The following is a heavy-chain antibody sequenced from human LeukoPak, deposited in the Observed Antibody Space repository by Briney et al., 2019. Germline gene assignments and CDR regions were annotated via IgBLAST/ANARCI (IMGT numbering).Heavy chain of an antibody. CDR3: ARLVGIVVVTAILPDAFDI. Sequence: GESLKISCKGSGHSFTSYWIGWVRQMPGKGLEWMGIIYPGDSDTRYSPSFQGQVTISADKSISTAYLQWSSLKASDTAMYYCARLVGIVVVTAILPDAFDIWGQGTMVTVSS. CDR1: GHSFTSYW. D-gene: IGHD2-21*02. V-gene: IGHV5-51*01. CDR2: IYPGDSDT. J-gene: IGHJ3*02.